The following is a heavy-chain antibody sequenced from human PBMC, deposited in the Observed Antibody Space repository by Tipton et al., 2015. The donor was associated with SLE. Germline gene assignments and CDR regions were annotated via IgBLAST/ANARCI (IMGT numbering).Heavy chain of an antibody. D-gene: IGHD5-18*01. CDR3: ARQSDTTMVAYFDS. J-gene: IGHJ4*02. CDR2: VSYSGTT. Sequence: TLSLTCTVSGGSISSSRYNWGWIRQPPGKGLEWIGSVSYSGTTHYNPSLKSRVTISVDTSKNQFSLKLSSVTAADTAVYYCARQSDTTMVAYFDSWGQGTVVTVSS. CDR1: GGSISSSRYN. V-gene: IGHV4-39*01.